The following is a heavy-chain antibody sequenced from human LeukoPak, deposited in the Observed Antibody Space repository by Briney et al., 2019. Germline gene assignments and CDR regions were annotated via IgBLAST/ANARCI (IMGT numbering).Heavy chain of an antibody. CDR2: ISGSGGST. CDR1: GFTFSTYA. J-gene: IGHJ5*02. Sequence: PGGSLRLSCAASGFTFSTYAMSWVRQAPGKGLEWVSAISGSGGSTYYADSVKGRFTISRDDSKNTLSLQMNSLRVEDTAVYYCTKDTRSPGTAVAGHTNWFDPWGQGTLVTVSS. D-gene: IGHD6-19*01. CDR3: TKDTRSPGTAVAGHTNWFDP. V-gene: IGHV3-23*01.